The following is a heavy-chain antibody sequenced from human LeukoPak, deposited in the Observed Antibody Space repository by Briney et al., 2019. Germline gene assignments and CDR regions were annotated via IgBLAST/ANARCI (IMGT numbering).Heavy chain of an antibody. CDR1: GDSVSSNSAG. J-gene: IGHJ5*02. CDR3: ARHKRRRVVVTASLWFDP. Sequence: SQTLSLTCAIFGDSVSSNSAGWSWVRQSPSRGLEWLGRTYYRSTWYNDDAPSVKGRLTINPDTAKNQFSLKLSSVTAADTAVYYCARHKRRRVVVTASLWFDPWGQGTLVTVSS. CDR2: TYYRSTWYN. D-gene: IGHD2-21*02. V-gene: IGHV6-1*01.